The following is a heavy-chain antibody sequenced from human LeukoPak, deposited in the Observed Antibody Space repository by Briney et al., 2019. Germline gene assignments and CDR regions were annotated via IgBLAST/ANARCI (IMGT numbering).Heavy chain of an antibody. CDR1: GFTFSSYG. D-gene: IGHD6-13*01. V-gene: IGHV3-30*02. J-gene: IGHJ4*02. Sequence: PGGSLRLSCAASGFTFSSYGMHWVRQAPGKGLDWVAFIHHDGSNKYYADSVRGRFTISRDNSKNTLYLQMNSLRAEDTAVYYCARDGSSWTYYFDYWGQGTLVTVPS. CDR3: ARDGSSWTYYFDY. CDR2: IHHDGSNK.